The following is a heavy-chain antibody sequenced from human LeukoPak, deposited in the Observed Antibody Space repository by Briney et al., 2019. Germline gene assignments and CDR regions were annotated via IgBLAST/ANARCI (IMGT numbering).Heavy chain of an antibody. CDR3: GRLRSIGASGHDASDM. Sequence: PGGSLRLSCAASGFTFSSYAMSWVRQAPGKGLEWVSAISGSGGSTYYAASVKGRSTISRDNSKNTLYLQMNSLRSDDTAVYFCGRLRSIGASGHDASDMRGQGTMVTVSS. J-gene: IGHJ3*02. V-gene: IGHV3-23*01. CDR1: GFTFSSYA. D-gene: IGHD3-3*01. CDR2: ISGSGGST.